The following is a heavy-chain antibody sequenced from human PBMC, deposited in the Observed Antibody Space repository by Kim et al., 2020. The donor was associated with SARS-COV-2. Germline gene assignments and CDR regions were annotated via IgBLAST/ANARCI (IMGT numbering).Heavy chain of an antibody. CDR3: AREPDSSGYYELDY. CDR2: IIPILGIA. V-gene: IGHV1-69*04. J-gene: IGHJ4*02. Sequence: SVKVSCKASGGTFSSYTISWVRQAPGQGLEWMGRIIPILGIANYAQKFQGRVTITADKSTSTAYMELSSLRSEDTAVYYCAREPDSSGYYELDYWGQGTLVTVSS. D-gene: IGHD3-22*01. CDR1: GGTFSSYT.